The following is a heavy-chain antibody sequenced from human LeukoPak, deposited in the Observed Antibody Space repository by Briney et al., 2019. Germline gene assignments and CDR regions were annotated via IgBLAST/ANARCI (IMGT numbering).Heavy chain of an antibody. J-gene: IGHJ2*01. CDR1: GGSISSYY. D-gene: IGHD3-16*01. CDR2: IYYSGST. CDR3: AKIYYHIWGSSEAWYFDL. V-gene: IGHV4-59*01. Sequence: PSETLSLTCTVSGGSISSYYWSWIRQPPGKGLEWIGYIYYSGSTNYNPSLKSRVTISVDTSKNQFSLKLSSVTAADTAVYYCAKIYYHIWGSSEAWYFDLWGRGTLVTVSS.